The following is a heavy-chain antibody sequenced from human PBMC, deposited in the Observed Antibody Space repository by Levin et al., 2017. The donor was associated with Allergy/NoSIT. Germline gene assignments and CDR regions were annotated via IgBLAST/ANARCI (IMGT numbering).Heavy chain of an antibody. D-gene: IGHD1-1*01. J-gene: IGHJ1*01. CDR1: GFTFSTYA. Sequence: GSLRLSCAASGFTFSTYAMSWVRQAPGKGLEWLSAISGSSGGTYYADSVKGRFTISRDNSKNILFLQMSSLRAEDTAVYYCAKDRGERAEYFQDWGQGTLVTVSS. CDR2: ISGSSGGT. CDR3: AKDRGERAEYFQD. V-gene: IGHV3-23*01.